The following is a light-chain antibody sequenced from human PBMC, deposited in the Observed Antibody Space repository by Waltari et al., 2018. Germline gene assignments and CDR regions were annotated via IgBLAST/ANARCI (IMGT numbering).Light chain of an antibody. CDR1: SLRSGD. CDR2: GEN. J-gene: IGLJ2*01. CDR3: NSRDNRGQTVV. V-gene: IGLV3-19*01. Sequence: SSELTQDPAVSVSLGQTIRITCLRDSLRSGDASWYQQKPGQAPVLVMFGENNRPSGIPDRLSGSISGRTTSLTITGAQAEDEADYCCNSRDNRGQTVVFGGGTKVTVL.